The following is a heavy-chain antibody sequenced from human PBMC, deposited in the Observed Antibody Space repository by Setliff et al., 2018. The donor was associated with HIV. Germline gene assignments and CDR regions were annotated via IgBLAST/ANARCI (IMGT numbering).Heavy chain of an antibody. CDR2: IYTSGST. Sequence: PSETLSLTCTVSGGSISSYYWSWIRQPPGKGLEWIGYIYTSGSTNYNPSLKSRVTISVDTSKNQFSLKLSSVTAADTAVYYCARDLSFYDPGGFDYWGQGTLVTVS. D-gene: IGHD3-22*01. CDR3: ARDLSFYDPGGFDY. J-gene: IGHJ4*02. V-gene: IGHV4-4*09. CDR1: GGSISSYY.